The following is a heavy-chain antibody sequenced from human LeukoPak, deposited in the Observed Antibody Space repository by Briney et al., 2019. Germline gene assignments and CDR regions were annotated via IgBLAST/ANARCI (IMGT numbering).Heavy chain of an antibody. CDR2: ISGSGGST. D-gene: IGHD3-22*01. V-gene: IGHV3-23*01. Sequence: GGSLRLSCAASGFTFSSYAMSWVRQAPGKGLEWGSAISGSGGSTYYADSVKGRFTISRDNSKNTLYLQMNSLRAEDTAVYYCAKDGAKVVSYYDSSGTGGGDAFDIWGQGTMVTVSS. CDR1: GFTFSSYA. CDR3: AKDGAKVVSYYDSSGTGGGDAFDI. J-gene: IGHJ3*02.